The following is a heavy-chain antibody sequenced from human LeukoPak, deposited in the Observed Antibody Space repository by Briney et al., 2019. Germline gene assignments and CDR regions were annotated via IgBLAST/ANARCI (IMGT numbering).Heavy chain of an antibody. D-gene: IGHD2-2*01. V-gene: IGHV1-2*06. J-gene: IGHJ5*02. CDR3: ASGGSDIVVVPAAINWFDP. CDR1: GYTFTGNY. CDR2: INPNSGGT. Sequence: ASVKVSCKXSGYTFTGNYMHWVRQAPRQGLEWVGRINPNSGGTNYAQKFQGRVTMTRDTSISTAYMELSRLRSDDTAVYYCASGGSDIVVVPAAINWFDPWGQGTLVTVSS.